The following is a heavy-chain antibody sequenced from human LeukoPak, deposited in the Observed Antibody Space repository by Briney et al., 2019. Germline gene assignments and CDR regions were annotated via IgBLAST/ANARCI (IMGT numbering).Heavy chain of an antibody. CDR2: ISFDGSNQ. V-gene: IGHV3-30*04. CDR3: ARDPRRRCMDV. Sequence: GGSLRLSCAASEFTFSAYDMHWVRQPPGKGLEWVAIISFDGSNQYYADSVMGRFTISRDNSKNTLSLQMNSLRAEDTAVYYCARDPRRRCMDVWGKGTTVTVSS. CDR1: EFTFSAYD. J-gene: IGHJ6*03.